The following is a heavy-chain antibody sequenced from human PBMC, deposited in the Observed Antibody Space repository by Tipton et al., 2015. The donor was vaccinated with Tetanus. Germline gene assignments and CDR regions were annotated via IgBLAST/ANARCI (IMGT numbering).Heavy chain of an antibody. J-gene: IGHJ4*02. CDR2: IIPIFGTA. D-gene: IGHD3-10*01. CDR1: GRTFSSYA. Sequence: QLVQSGAEVKKPGSSVKVSYKASGRTFSSYAISWVRQAPGQGLEWMGGIIPIFGTANYAQKFQCRVTITADESTSTAYMELSSLRSEDTAVYYCARDPVLPSDPRTSYFDYWGQGTLVTVSS. V-gene: IGHV1-69*01. CDR3: ARDPVLPSDPRTSYFDY.